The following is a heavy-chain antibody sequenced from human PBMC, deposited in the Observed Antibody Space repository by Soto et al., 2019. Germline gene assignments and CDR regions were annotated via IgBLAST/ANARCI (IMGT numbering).Heavy chain of an antibody. CDR2: INPNSGGT. CDR1: GYTFTGYY. J-gene: IGHJ4*02. CDR3: ARDPYHDSSSSPQDY. D-gene: IGHD6-6*01. Sequence: ASVKVSCKASGYTFTGYYMHWVRQAPGQGLEWMGWINPNSGGTNYAQKFQGRVTMTRDTSISTAYMELSRLRSEDTAVYYCARDPYHDSSSSPQDYWGQGTLVTVSS. V-gene: IGHV1-2*02.